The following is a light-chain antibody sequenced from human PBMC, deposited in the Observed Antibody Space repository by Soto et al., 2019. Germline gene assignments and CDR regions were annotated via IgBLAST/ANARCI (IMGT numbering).Light chain of an antibody. Sequence: NFMLTQPHSVSESPGKTVTISCTGSSGSIASNYVQWYQQRPGSAPTTVIYEDNQRPSGVRDRFSGSIDSSSNSASLTISGLKTEDEADYYCQSYDSSNHRVFGGGTKVTVL. CDR3: QSYDSSNHRV. J-gene: IGLJ3*02. V-gene: IGLV6-57*02. CDR1: SGSIASNY. CDR2: EDN.